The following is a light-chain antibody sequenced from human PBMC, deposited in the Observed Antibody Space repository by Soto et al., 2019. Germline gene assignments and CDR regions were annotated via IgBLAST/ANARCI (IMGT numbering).Light chain of an antibody. CDR3: QQDNNLPRS. V-gene: IGKV3-15*01. J-gene: IGKJ2*03. CDR1: QTVSSR. Sequence: EIVMTQSPATLSVSPGERATLSCRASQTVSSRLAWYQQKPGQAPRLLIYGASTRASGIPARFSGSGSATDFTLTISSLQSEDFAVYYCQQDNNLPRSFGQGTKLEIK. CDR2: GAS.